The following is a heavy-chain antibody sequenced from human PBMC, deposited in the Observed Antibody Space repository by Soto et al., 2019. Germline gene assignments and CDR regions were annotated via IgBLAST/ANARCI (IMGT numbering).Heavy chain of an antibody. CDR1: GGSFSGYY. V-gene: IGHV4-34*01. J-gene: IGHJ5*02. CDR3: ASGEVIVVVSTPPRAAWFDP. Sequence: QVQLQQWGAGLLKPSETLSLTCAVYGGSFSGYYWSWIRQSPGKGLEWIGELNPTGNTNYNPSLKSRVTISLYMSKHQFSLRLSSVTAADTAVYYWASGEVIVVVSTPPRAAWFDPWGQGTLVTVSP. CDR2: LNPTGNT. D-gene: IGHD2-15*01.